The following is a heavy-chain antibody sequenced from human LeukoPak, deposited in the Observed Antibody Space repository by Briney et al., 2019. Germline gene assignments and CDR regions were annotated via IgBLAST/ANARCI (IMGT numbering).Heavy chain of an antibody. V-gene: IGHV4-61*02. CDR3: ARDRGYYDRPAFDI. J-gene: IGHJ3*02. CDR1: GGSISSGSYY. CDR2: IYTSGST. Sequence: SETLSLTCTVSGGSISSGSYYWSWIRQPAGKGLEWIGRIYTSGSTNYNPSLKSRVTISVDTSKNQFSLKLSSVTAADTAVYYCARDRGYYDRPAFDIWGQGTMVTVSS. D-gene: IGHD3-22*01.